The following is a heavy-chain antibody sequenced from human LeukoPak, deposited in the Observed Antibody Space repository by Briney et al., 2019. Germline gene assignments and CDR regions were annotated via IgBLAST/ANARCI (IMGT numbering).Heavy chain of an antibody. J-gene: IGHJ6*02. CDR2: IIPIFGTA. D-gene: IGHD2-2*01. V-gene: IGHV1-69*13. CDR1: GGTFSSYA. CDR3: ARETGCSSTSCSQPYYYYYGMDV. Sequence: SVKVSCKASGGTFSSYAISWVRQAPGQGLEWMGVIIPIFGTANYAQKFQGRVTITADESTSTAYMELSSLRSEDTAVYYCARETGCSSTSCSQPYYYYYGMDVWGQGTTVTVSS.